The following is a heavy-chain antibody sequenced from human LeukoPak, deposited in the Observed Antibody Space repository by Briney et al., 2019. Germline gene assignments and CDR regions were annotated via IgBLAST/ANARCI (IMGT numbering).Heavy chain of an antibody. CDR1: GGTFSSYA. J-gene: IGHJ3*02. Sequence: SVKVSCKASGGTFSSYAISWVRQAPGQGLEWMGGIIPIFGTANYAQKFQGRVTITTDESTSTAYMELSSLRSEDTAVYYCARLPHDSSGYYPDAFDIWGQGTMVTVSS. CDR2: IIPIFGTA. D-gene: IGHD3-22*01. V-gene: IGHV1-69*05. CDR3: ARLPHDSSGYYPDAFDI.